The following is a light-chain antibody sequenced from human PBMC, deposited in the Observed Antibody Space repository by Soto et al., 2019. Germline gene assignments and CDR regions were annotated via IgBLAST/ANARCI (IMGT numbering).Light chain of an antibody. CDR1: SSNIGNNY. Sequence: QTVLTQPSSVSAAPGQKITISCSGSSSNIGNNYVSWYQQLPGTAPKLLIYENNKRPSGIPDRFSGSKSGTSATLGITGLQTWDEADYYCGTWDSSLSAGVFGTGTKVTVL. V-gene: IGLV1-51*02. CDR2: ENN. CDR3: GTWDSSLSAGV. J-gene: IGLJ1*01.